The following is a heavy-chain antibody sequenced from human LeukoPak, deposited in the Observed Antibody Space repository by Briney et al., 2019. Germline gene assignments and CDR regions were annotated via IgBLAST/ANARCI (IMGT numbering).Heavy chain of an antibody. CDR3: ARGAIAAAGIIDY. J-gene: IGHJ4*02. CDR2: IYSGGST. V-gene: IGHV3-53*01. D-gene: IGHD6-13*01. Sequence: GGSLRLSCTVSGFIFGDYAMSWVRQAPGKGLEWVSVIYSGGSTYYADSVKGRFTISRDNSKNTLYLQMNSLRAEDTAVYYCARGAIAAAGIIDYWGQGTLVTVSS. CDR1: GFIFGDYA.